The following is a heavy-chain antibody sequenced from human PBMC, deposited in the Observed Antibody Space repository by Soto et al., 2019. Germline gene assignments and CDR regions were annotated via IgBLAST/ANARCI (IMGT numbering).Heavy chain of an antibody. J-gene: IGHJ6*02. V-gene: IGHV1-18*04. D-gene: IGHD2-2*01. CDR3: ARGRYCSSTSCHYYYYYGMDV. CDR1: GYTFSRYG. Sequence: ASVKVSCKASGYTFSRYGISWVRQAPGQGLEWMAWTSANNHATNYVEKLQGRVTLTADESTSTAYMELSSLRSEDTAVYYCARGRYCSSTSCHYYYYYGMDVWGQGTTVTVS. CDR2: TSANNHAT.